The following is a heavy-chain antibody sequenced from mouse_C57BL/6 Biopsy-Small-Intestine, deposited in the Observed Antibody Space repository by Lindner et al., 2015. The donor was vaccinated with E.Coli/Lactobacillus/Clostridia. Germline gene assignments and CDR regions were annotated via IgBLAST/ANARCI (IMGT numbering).Heavy chain of an antibody. Sequence: VQLQESGGDLVKSGGSLKLSCAASGFTFRSYGMSWIRQTPDKRLEWVATISSSGSYTFYPDSVKGRFTISRDDAKNTLFLQMSSLKSEDTAMYYCAREGNYYSSSLFDYWGQGTTLTVSS. CDR1: GFTFRSYG. V-gene: IGHV5-6*01. J-gene: IGHJ2*01. CDR3: AREGNYYSSSLFDY. D-gene: IGHD1-1*01. CDR2: ISSSGSYT.